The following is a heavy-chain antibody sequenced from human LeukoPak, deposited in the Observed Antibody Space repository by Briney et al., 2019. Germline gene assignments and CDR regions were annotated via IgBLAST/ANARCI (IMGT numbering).Heavy chain of an antibody. D-gene: IGHD1-1*01. CDR1: DGSIRSYY. J-gene: IGHJ4*02. V-gene: IGHV4-59*12. CDR3: ARDRYGGIIDS. CDR2: IFYSGTT. Sequence: PSDTLSLTCTVSDGSIRSYYWSWLRQPPGNGLEWIGSIFYSGTTTYNPSVKSRVTISLDTSKNQFSLKLSSVTAADTAVYYCARDRYGGIIDSWGQGTLVSVSS.